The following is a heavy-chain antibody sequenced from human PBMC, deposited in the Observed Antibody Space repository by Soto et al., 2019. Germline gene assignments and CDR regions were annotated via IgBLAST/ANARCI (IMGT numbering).Heavy chain of an antibody. D-gene: IGHD2-21*02. CDR1: GLTFGNYA. J-gene: IGHJ2*01. Sequence: EVQLLESGGGLVQPGGSVRLSCAASGLTFGNYAMSWVRQAPGKGLEWVSAISGDSGRTYYADSVKGRFTISRDNWKNTLYLQMNTLRAEDTAVYYCAVTPNCGRDCSAASYWYFDIWGRGTLVTVSS. CDR3: AVTPNCGRDCSAASYWYFDI. CDR2: ISGDSGRT. V-gene: IGHV3-23*01.